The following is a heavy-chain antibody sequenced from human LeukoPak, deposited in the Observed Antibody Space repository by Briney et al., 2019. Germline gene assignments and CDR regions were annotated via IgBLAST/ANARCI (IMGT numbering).Heavy chain of an antibody. D-gene: IGHD3-10*01. Sequence: SETLSLTCAVYGGSFSGYYWGWIRQPPGKGLQWIGEITHNGYTNYNPALKSRVTISIDTSENEFSLKVSSVTAADMAIYYCAASGGPINWFDPWGQGTLVTVSS. CDR1: GGSFSGYY. V-gene: IGHV4-34*01. CDR3: AASGGPINWFDP. J-gene: IGHJ5*02. CDR2: ITHNGYT.